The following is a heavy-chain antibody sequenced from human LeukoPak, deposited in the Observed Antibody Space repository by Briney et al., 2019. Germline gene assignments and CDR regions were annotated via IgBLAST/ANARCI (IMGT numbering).Heavy chain of an antibody. CDR2: IYYSGNT. D-gene: IGHD5-18*01. CDR3: ARGQRGYPY. Sequence: SETLSLTCTVSGGSISGYYWSWIRQPPGKGLEWIGYIYYSGNTNYNPSLKSRVAISVDTSKNHFSLQLSSVTAADTAVYHCARGQRGYPYWGQGTLVTVSS. J-gene: IGHJ4*02. V-gene: IGHV4-59*01. CDR1: GGSISGYY.